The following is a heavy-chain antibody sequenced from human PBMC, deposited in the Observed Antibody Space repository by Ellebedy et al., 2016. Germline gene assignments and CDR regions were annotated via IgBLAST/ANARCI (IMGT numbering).Heavy chain of an antibody. Sequence: GGSLRLSXAASGFTFSDYYMSWIRQAPGRGLEWISYISSSGKNISYADSVKGRFTISRDNAKKSLYLQMNSLRAEDTAVYYCARHSYDTTDFYFGGNDAFDIWGQGTMVAVSP. J-gene: IGHJ3*02. D-gene: IGHD3-22*01. CDR1: GFTFSDYY. CDR2: ISSSGKNI. V-gene: IGHV3-11*01. CDR3: ARHSYDTTDFYFGGNDAFDI.